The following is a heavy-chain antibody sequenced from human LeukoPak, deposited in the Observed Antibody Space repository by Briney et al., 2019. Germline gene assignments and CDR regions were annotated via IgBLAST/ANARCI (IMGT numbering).Heavy chain of an antibody. V-gene: IGHV3-33*01. Sequence: GRSLRLSCAASGFTFSSYGVHWVRQAPGKGLEWVAVIWYDGSNKYYADSVKGRFTISKDNSKNTLYLQRNSLRAEDTAVYYCARERSSGWYYFDYWGQGTLVTVSS. D-gene: IGHD6-19*01. J-gene: IGHJ4*02. CDR1: GFTFSSYG. CDR3: ARERSSGWYYFDY. CDR2: IWYDGSNK.